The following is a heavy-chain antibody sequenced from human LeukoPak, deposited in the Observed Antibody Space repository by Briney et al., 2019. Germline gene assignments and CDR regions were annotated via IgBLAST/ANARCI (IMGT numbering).Heavy chain of an antibody. CDR2: ISDYNRNT. J-gene: IGHJ4*02. D-gene: IGHD5-18*01. CDR3: ARGGREYKYGRELDH. V-gene: IGHV1-18*01. CDR1: GGTFSSYA. Sequence: GASVKVSCKASGGTFSSYAISWVRQAPGQGLEWMGWISDYNRNTYYAQKLQGRVTMTTDTFTSTAYMELRGLRSDDTAVYYCARGGREYKYGRELDHWGQGTLVTVSS.